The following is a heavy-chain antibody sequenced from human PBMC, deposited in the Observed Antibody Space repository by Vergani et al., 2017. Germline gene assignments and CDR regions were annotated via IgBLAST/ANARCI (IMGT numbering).Heavy chain of an antibody. CDR3: AKTHGFSSLYSSYNWFDP. CDR2: IYAGDSDV. J-gene: IGHJ5*02. D-gene: IGHD3-3*01. Sequence: EVQLVQSGAEVKKPGEPLKISCQGSGYSITNYWIAWVRQRPGKGLEWMGIIYAGDSDVRYSPSFQGQVTMSVDKSLSTAYLQWSSLKASDTATYYCAKTHGFSSLYSSYNWFDPWVQGTKVTVSS. V-gene: IGHV5-51*03. CDR1: GYSITNYW.